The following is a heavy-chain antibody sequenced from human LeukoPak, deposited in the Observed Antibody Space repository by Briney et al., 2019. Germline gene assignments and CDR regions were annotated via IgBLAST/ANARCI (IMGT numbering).Heavy chain of an antibody. CDR1: GFTFSSYA. D-gene: IGHD3-16*01. J-gene: IGHJ6*02. CDR2: ISGSGGST. Sequence: PGGSLRLSCAASGFTFSSYAMSWVRQAPGKGLEWVSAISGSGGSTYYADSVKGQFTISRDNSKNTLYLQMNSLRAEDTAVYYCAKGIYDSYYYYGMDVWGQGTTVTVSS. V-gene: IGHV3-23*01. CDR3: AKGIYDSYYYYGMDV.